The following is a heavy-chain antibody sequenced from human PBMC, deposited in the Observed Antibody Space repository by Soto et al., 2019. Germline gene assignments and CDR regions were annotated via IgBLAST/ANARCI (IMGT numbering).Heavy chain of an antibody. CDR3: ARQEWFGELSVGWFDP. CDR1: GGTFSSYA. Sequence: ASVKVSCKASGGTFSSYAISWVRQAPGQGLEWMGWINPNSGGTNYAQKFQGRVTMTRDTSISTAYMELSRLRSDDTAVYYCARQEWFGELSVGWFDPWGQGTLVTVSS. J-gene: IGHJ5*02. V-gene: IGHV1-2*02. D-gene: IGHD3-10*01. CDR2: INPNSGGT.